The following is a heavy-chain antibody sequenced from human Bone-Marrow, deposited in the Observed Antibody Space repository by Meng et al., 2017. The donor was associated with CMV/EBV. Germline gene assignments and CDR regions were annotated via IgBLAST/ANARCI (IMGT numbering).Heavy chain of an antibody. CDR2: ISSSSSYI. CDR3: ARVRYGDYYGMDV. CDR1: GFTFSSYS. V-gene: IGHV3-21*01. Sequence: GESLKISCAASGFTFSSYSMNWVRQAPGKGLEWVSSISSSSSYIYYADSVKGRFTISRDNAKNSLYLQMNSLRAEDTAVYYCARVRYGDYYGMDVWGQGTTVTVSS. J-gene: IGHJ6*02. D-gene: IGHD4-17*01.